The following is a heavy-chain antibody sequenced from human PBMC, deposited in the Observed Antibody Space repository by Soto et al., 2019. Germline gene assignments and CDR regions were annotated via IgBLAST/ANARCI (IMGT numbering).Heavy chain of an antibody. CDR1: GFTFSDYY. V-gene: IGHV3-11*01. CDR2: ISSSGTTI. Sequence: GGSLRLSCAASGFTFSDYYMSWIRQAPGKGLEWVSYISSSGTTIYYADSVKGRFTISRDNARNSLFLQMDSLRAEDTAVYYCAKGYVWGSYRPSMDVWGHGTTVTVSS. D-gene: IGHD3-16*02. CDR3: AKGYVWGSYRPSMDV. J-gene: IGHJ6*02.